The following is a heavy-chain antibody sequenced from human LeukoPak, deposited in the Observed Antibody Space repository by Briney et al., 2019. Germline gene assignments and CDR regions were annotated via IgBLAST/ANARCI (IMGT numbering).Heavy chain of an antibody. J-gene: IGHJ5*02. V-gene: IGHV1-69*05. Sequence: SVKVSCKASGGTFSSYAISWVRQAPGQGLEWMGGIIPIFGTANYAQKFQGRVTITTDESTSTAYMELSSLRSEDTAVYYCARETGYSYGQNWFDPWGQGTLVTVSS. CDR3: ARETGYSYGQNWFDP. CDR1: GGTFSSYA. D-gene: IGHD5-18*01. CDR2: IIPIFGTA.